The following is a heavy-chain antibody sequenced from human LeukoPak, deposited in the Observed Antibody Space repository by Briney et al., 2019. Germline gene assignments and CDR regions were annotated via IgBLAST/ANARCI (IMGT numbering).Heavy chain of an antibody. D-gene: IGHD6-13*01. CDR1: GGSISSSSYY. J-gene: IGHJ3*02. V-gene: IGHV4-39*07. CDR2: IYYSGST. CDR3: ARDSAAAARGAAFDI. Sequence: SETLSLTCTVSGGSISSSSYYWGWVRQPPGKGLEWIGSIYYSGSTNYNPSLKSRVTISLDTSKNQFSLKLSSVTAADTAVYYCARDSAAAARGAAFDIWGQGTMVTVSS.